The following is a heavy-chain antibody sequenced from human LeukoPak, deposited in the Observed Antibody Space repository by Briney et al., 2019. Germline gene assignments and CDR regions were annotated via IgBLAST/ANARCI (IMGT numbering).Heavy chain of an antibody. V-gene: IGHV1-18*01. CDR3: AREGADDHGRLPWFDP. J-gene: IGHJ5*02. Sequence: GASVKVSCKASGYTFTHYIINWVRQAPGQGLEWMGKISAYNNYTTYAQKFQGRIAMTTDTSTNTAYMDLRSLRSDDTAFYYCAREGADDHGRLPWFDPWGQGTLVTVSS. D-gene: IGHD4-17*01. CDR1: GYTFTHYI. CDR2: ISAYNNYT.